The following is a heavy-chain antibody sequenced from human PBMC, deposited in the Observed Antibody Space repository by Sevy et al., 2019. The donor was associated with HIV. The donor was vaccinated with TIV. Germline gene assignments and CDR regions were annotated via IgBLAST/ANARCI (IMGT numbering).Heavy chain of an antibody. J-gene: IGHJ4*02. Sequence: GGSLRLSCAASGFTFSAYYMTWIRQAPGKGLEWVSYISSGSTYTNYADSVKGRFTVSRDNAKNSLYLQMNSLRAEDTAVYYCARSSSNYGDYYFDYWGQGTLVTVS. CDR3: ARSSSNYGDYYFDY. CDR2: ISSGSTYT. V-gene: IGHV3-11*06. D-gene: IGHD4-17*01. CDR1: GFTFSAYY.